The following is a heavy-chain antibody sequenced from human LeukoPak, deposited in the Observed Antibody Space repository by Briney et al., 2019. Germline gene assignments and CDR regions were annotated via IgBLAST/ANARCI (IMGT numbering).Heavy chain of an antibody. Sequence: PSETLSLTCTVSGGSITNTNYYWAWIRQPAGKGLEWIGRIYPSGSTNYNPSLKSRVTISVDTSKNQFSLKLSSVTAADTAVYYCARDEGRRGYSGYGDFDYWGQGTLVTVSS. CDR2: IYPSGST. D-gene: IGHD5-12*01. CDR3: ARDEGRRGYSGYGDFDY. J-gene: IGHJ4*02. CDR1: GGSITNTNYY. V-gene: IGHV4-61*02.